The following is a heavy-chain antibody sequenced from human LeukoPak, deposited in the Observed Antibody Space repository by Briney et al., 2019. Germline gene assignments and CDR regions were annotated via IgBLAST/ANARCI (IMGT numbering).Heavy chain of an antibody. Sequence: PGGSPRLSCAASGFTFSSYWMHWVRQAPGKGLVWVSRINSDGSSTSYADSVKGRFTISRDNAKNTLYLQMNSLRAEDTAVYYCASINYGGNSWFGYYYYGMDVWGQGTTVTVSS. J-gene: IGHJ6*02. CDR2: INSDGSST. CDR1: GFTFSSYW. V-gene: IGHV3-74*01. D-gene: IGHD4-23*01. CDR3: ASINYGGNSWFGYYYYGMDV.